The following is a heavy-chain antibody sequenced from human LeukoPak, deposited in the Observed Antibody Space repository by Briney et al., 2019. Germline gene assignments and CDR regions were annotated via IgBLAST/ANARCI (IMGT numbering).Heavy chain of an antibody. CDR2: INPNSGGT. D-gene: IGHD3-16*01. V-gene: IGHV1-2*02. J-gene: IGHJ6*03. Sequence: ASVKVSCKASGYTFTGYYVHWVRQAPGQGLEWMGWINPNSGGTNYAQKFQGRVTMTRDTSISTACMELSRLRSDDTAVYYCASQGYEFNLGEFSYYYYYYMDVWGKGTTVTVSS. CDR1: GYTFTGYY. CDR3: ASQGYEFNLGEFSYYYYYYMDV.